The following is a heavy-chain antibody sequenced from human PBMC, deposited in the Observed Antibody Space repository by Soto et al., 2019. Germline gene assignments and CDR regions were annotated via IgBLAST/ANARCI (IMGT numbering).Heavy chain of an antibody. D-gene: IGHD1-26*01. CDR3: ARIGAPVESVTYPSSFDH. V-gene: IGHV2-26*01. CDR1: GFSLSNARMG. CDR2: IFSNDEK. Sequence: QVTLKESGPVLVKPTETLTLTCTVSGFSLSNARMGVSWIRQPPGKALEWLAHIFSNDEKSYSTSLKSRLTISKDTSKSQVVLTMTHMAPVDTATYYCARIGAPVESVTYPSSFDHWGQGTLVTVSS. J-gene: IGHJ4*02.